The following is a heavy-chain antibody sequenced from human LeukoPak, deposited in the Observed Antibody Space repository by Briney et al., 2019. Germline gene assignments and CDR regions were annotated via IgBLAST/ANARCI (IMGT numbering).Heavy chain of an antibody. D-gene: IGHD3-22*01. CDR2: IYYSGST. CDR1: GGSISSYY. J-gene: IGHJ4*02. CDR3: ARVRINYYDSSGYYVKSYYFDY. Sequence: SETLSLTCTVSGGSISSYYWSWIRQPPGKGLEWIGYIYYSGSTNYNPSLKSRVTISVDTSKNQFSLKLSSVTAAATAVYYCARVRINYYDSSGYYVKSYYFDYWGQGTLVTVSS. V-gene: IGHV4-59*01.